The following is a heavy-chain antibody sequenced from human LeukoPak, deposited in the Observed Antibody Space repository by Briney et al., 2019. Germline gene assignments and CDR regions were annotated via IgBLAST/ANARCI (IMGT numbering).Heavy chain of an antibody. D-gene: IGHD2-2*03. V-gene: IGHV4-59*01. J-gene: IGHJ4*02. Sequence: SETLSLTCTVSGGSISSYYWSWIRQPPGKGLEWIGYIYYSGSTNYNPSLKSRVTISVDTSKNQFSLKLSSVTAADTAVYYCARGGYCSSTSCGGYFDYWGQGTLVTVSS. CDR3: ARGGYCSSTSCGGYFDY. CDR2: IYYSGST. CDR1: GGSISSYY.